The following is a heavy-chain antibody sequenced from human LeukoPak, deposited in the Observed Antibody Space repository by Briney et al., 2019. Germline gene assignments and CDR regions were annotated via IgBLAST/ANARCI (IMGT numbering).Heavy chain of an antibody. CDR2: IYPSDSHN. CDR3: ARHKGFSSAWYADY. CDR1: GYRFSDYW. D-gene: IGHD6-19*01. J-gene: IGHJ4*02. V-gene: IGHV5-51*01. Sequence: GESLKISCKGSGYRFSDYWIGWVRQMPGKGLEWMGVIYPSDSHNKYSPSFQGQVTISADKSISTAYLQWSSLKASDTAIYYCARHKGFSSAWYADYWGQGTLVTVAS.